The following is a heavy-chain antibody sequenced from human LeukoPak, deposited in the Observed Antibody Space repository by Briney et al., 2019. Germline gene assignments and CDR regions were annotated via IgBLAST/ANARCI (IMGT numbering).Heavy chain of an antibody. Sequence: SETLSLTCTVSGDFISSYYWSWIRQPAGKGLEWIGRIYTSGSTNYNPSLKSRVTISVDRSKNQFSLKLSSVTAADTAVYYCARGNNWNDNWFDPWGQGTLVTVSS. D-gene: IGHD1-1*01. V-gene: IGHV4-4*07. J-gene: IGHJ5*02. CDR3: ARGNNWNDNWFDP. CDR2: IYTSGST. CDR1: GDFISSYY.